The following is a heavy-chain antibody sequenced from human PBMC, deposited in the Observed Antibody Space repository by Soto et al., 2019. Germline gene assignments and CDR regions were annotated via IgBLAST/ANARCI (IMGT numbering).Heavy chain of an antibody. CDR1: GFTFSSYG. J-gene: IGHJ6*03. D-gene: IGHD2-8*01. CDR3: ARDPVYCTNGVCYYYYYMDV. CDR2: IWYDGSNK. Sequence: GGSLRLSCAASGFTFSSYGMHWVRQAPGKGLEWVAVIWYDGSNKYYADSVKGRFTISRDNSKNTLYLQMNSLRAEDTAVYYCARDPVYCTNGVCYYYYYMDVWGKGTTVTVSS. V-gene: IGHV3-33*01.